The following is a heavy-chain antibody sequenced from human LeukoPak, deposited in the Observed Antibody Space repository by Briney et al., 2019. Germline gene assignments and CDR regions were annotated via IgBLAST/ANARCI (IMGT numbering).Heavy chain of an antibody. D-gene: IGHD3-3*01. CDR2: IWYDGSNK. V-gene: IGHV3-33*01. CDR3: ARDLEIGSSSYYFDY. Sequence: PGRSLRLSCAASGFTFSTYGMRWVRQAPGKGLEWVAVIWYDGSNKYYADSVRGRFTISRDNFKNTLYLQMNSLRAEDTAVYYCARDLEIGSSSYYFDYWGQGTLVTVSS. CDR1: GFTFSTYG. J-gene: IGHJ4*02.